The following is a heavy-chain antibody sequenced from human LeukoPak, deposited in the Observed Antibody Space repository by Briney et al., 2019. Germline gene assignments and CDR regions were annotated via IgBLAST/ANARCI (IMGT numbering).Heavy chain of an antibody. J-gene: IGHJ5*02. CDR2: ISSSTAHI. D-gene: IGHD1-26*01. V-gene: IGHV3-21*04. Sequence: KPGGSLRLSCAASGFTFSIYTLNWVRQAPGKGLEWVSSISSSTAHIYYADSVKGRFTISRDNAKNSLYLQMNSLRAEDTAVYYCARKRGATEFDPWGQGTLVTVSS. CDR3: ARKRGATEFDP. CDR1: GFTFSIYT.